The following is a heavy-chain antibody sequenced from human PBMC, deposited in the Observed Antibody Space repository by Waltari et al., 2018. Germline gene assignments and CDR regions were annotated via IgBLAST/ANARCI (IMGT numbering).Heavy chain of an antibody. J-gene: IGHJ3*02. D-gene: IGHD1-26*01. CDR2: IIPIFGTA. CDR1: GGTFSSYA. V-gene: IGHV1-69*05. CDR3: AREGVVGATRPQNDAFDI. Sequence: QVQLVQSGAEVKKPGSSVKVSCKASGGTFSSYAISWVRQAPGQGLEWMGGIIPIFGTANYAQKFQGRVTITTDESTSTAYMELSSLRSEDTAVYYCAREGVVGATRPQNDAFDIWGQGTMVTVSS.